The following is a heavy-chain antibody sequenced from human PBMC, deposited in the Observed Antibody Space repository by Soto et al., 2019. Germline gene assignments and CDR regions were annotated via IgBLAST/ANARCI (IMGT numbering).Heavy chain of an antibody. J-gene: IGHJ4*02. CDR2: INPNSGGT. CDR1: GNTFTGYY. D-gene: IGHD2-15*01. Sequence: ASVKVSCKASGNTFTGYYMHWVRQAPGQGLEWMGWINPNSGGTNYAQKFQGRVTMTRDTSISTAYMELSRLRSDDTAVYYCARSRSKDCSGGSCHLLGYWGQGTLVTVSS. V-gene: IGHV1-2*02. CDR3: ARSRSKDCSGGSCHLLGY.